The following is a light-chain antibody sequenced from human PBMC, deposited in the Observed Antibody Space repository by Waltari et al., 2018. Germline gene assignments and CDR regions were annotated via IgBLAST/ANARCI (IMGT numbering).Light chain of an antibody. J-gene: IGLJ2*01. CDR1: SRRMFS. CDR3: HSRDTSDNHL. CDR2: NYN. V-gene: IGLV3-19*01. Sequence: SSELTQAPAVSVALGQTVRITFHGDSRRMFSASWYQQKPGPAPILVIYNYNNRPSGIPDRFYGSSSGNTASLTITATQAEDEADYYFHSRDTSDNHLFGGGTKLTVL.